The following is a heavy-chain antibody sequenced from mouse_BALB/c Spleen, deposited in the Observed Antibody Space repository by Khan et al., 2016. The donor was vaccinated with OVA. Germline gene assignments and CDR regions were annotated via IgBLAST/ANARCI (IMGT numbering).Heavy chain of an antibody. J-gene: IGHJ4*01. Sequence: EVQLQESGPGLVKPSQSLSLTCTVTGYSITRDYAWNWIRQFPGNKLEWMAYISKSGSTSYNPSLKSRISITRDTSKNQFFLQLNSVTTEDTATYYCASELGRYYAMDDWGQGTSVTVSS. D-gene: IGHD4-1*01. CDR1: GYSITRDYA. CDR3: ASELGRYYAMDD. CDR2: ISKSGST. V-gene: IGHV3-2*02.